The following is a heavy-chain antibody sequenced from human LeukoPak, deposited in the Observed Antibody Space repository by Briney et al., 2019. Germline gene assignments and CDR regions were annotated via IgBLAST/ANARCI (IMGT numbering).Heavy chain of an antibody. CDR3: AITADYYYYGMDV. CDR2: IYYSGST. CDR1: GGSISSSSYY. Sequence: SETLSLTCTASGGSISSSSYYWGWIRQPPGKGLEWIGSIYYSGSTYYNPSLKSRVTISVDTSKNQFSPKLSSVTAADTAVYYCAITADYYYYGMDVWGQGTTVTVSS. V-gene: IGHV4-39*01. J-gene: IGHJ6*02.